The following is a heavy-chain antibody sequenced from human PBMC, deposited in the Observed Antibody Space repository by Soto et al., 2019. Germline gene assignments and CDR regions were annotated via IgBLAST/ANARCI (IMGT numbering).Heavy chain of an antibody. CDR2: IYSSGTT. D-gene: IGHD3-9*01. CDR1: GGSISSRNSY. V-gene: IGHV4-39*01. J-gene: IGHJ4*02. CDR3: ARRRYDILTGYYHGSIDY. Sequence: SETLSLTCTVSGGSISSRNSYWGWIRQPPGEGLECIGSIYSSGTTYYNPSLKSRVAISVDTSKNQFSLKLSSVTAADTAVYYCARRRYDILTGYYHGSIDYWGQGTLVTVSS.